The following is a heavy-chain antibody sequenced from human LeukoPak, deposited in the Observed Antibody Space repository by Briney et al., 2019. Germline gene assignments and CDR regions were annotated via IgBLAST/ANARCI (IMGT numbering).Heavy chain of an antibody. CDR1: GFTFRSHR. D-gene: IGHD5-12*01. CDR3: ASSNPYSGYDSTNNY. Sequence: GGSLRLSCAASGFTFRSHRMTWVRQAPGKGLEWVSYISSSSNTIYYADSVKGRFTISRDNAKNSLYLQMNSLRAEDTAVYYCASSNPYSGYDSTNNYWGQGTLVTVSS. J-gene: IGHJ4*02. V-gene: IGHV3-48*01. CDR2: ISSSSNTI.